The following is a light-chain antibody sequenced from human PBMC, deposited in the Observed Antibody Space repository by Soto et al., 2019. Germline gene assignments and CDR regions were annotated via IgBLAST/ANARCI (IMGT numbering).Light chain of an antibody. J-gene: IGLJ1*01. Sequence: QSALTQPASVSGSPGQSITISCTGTSSNVGSYKLVSWYQQHPGKAPKLMIFEVNKRPSGVSNRFSRSKSGNTASLTISGLKVEDEADYYCCSSGGSPTYVFGTGTQLTVL. CDR3: CSSGGSPTYV. V-gene: IGLV2-23*02. CDR1: SSNVGSYKL. CDR2: EVN.